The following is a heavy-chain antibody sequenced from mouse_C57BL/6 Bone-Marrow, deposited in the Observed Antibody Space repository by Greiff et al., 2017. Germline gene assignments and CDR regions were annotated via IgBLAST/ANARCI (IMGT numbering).Heavy chain of an antibody. CDR3: AIDYYGSSFWCAY. D-gene: IGHD1-1*01. CDR1: GYTFTGYW. CDR2: IDPSDSYT. J-gene: IGHJ3*01. V-gene: IGHV1-69*01. Sequence: VQVVESGAELVMPGASVKLSCKASGYTFTGYWMHWVKQRPGQGLEWIGEIDPSDSYTNYNQKFKGKSTLTVDKSSSTAYMQLSSLTSEGSAVYYCAIDYYGSSFWCAYWGQGTLVTVSA.